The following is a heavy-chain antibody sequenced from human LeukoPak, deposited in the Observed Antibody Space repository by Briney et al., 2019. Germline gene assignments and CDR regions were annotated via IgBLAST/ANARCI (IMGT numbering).Heavy chain of an antibody. D-gene: IGHD3-10*01. CDR2: IYYSGST. V-gene: IGHV4-39*01. CDR1: GGSISSSSYY. J-gene: IGHJ4*02. CDR3: ARVSVWFRGYYDY. Sequence: SETLSLTCTVSGGSISSSSYYWGWIRQPPGKGLEWIGSIYYSGSTYYNPSLKSRVTISVDTSKNQFSLKLSSVTAADTAVYYCARVSVWFRGYYDYWGQGTLVTVSS.